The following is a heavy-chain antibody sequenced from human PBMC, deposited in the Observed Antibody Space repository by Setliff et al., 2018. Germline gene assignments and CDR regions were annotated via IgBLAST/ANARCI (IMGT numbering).Heavy chain of an antibody. V-gene: IGHV1-2*02. J-gene: IGHJ3*02. D-gene: IGHD6-19*01. CDR1: GYTFTGHH. Sequence: GASVKVSCKASGYTFTGHHLHWVRQAPGQGLEWMGWINPNSGGTNYARKFQGRVTMTRDTSISTAYMELSRLRSDDTAMYYCARDLIAVAATTAFDIWGQGTMVTVSS. CDR3: ARDLIAVAATTAFDI. CDR2: INPNSGGT.